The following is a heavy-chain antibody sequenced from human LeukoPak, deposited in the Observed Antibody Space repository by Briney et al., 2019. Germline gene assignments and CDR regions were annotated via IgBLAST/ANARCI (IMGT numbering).Heavy chain of an antibody. CDR3: ARDGIAVPLDY. CDR1: GYTFTSYY. CDR2: INPSGGST. J-gene: IGHJ4*02. V-gene: IGHV1-46*01. Sequence: ASVNVSCKASGYTFTSYYMHWVRQAPGQGLEWMGIINPSGGSTSYAQKFQGRVTMTRDTSTSTVYMELSSLRSEDTAVYYCARDGIAVPLDYWGQGTLVTVSS. D-gene: IGHD6-19*01.